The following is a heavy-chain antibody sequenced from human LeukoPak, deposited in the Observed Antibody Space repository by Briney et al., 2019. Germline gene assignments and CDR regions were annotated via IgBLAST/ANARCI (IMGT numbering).Heavy chain of an antibody. V-gene: IGHV4-59*01. D-gene: IGHD1-26*01. CDR3: ARVYSGSYSYYFDY. Sequence: SETLSLTCTVSGGSISSYYWSWIRQPPGKGLEGIGYIYYSGSTNYNPSLKSRVTISVDTSKNQFSLKLSSVTAADTAVYYCARVYSGSYSYYFDYWGQGTLVTVSS. J-gene: IGHJ4*02. CDR1: GGSISSYY. CDR2: IYYSGST.